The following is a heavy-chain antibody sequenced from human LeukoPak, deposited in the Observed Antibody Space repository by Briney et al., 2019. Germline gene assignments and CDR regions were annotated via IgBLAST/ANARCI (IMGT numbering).Heavy chain of an antibody. CDR1: GYSIRSSNW. Sequence: PSDTLSLTCAVSGYSIRSSNWWGWIRQPPGMGLEWIGYIYYDGSRFYNPSLRSRVTMSVDTSKNQFSLKLSSVPAADTAVYYCARATYSGSYGGFHCYYYMDVWGKGPTVTISS. CDR3: ARATYSGSYGGFHCYYYMDV. J-gene: IGHJ6*03. CDR2: IYYDGSR. V-gene: IGHV4-28*03. D-gene: IGHD1-26*01.